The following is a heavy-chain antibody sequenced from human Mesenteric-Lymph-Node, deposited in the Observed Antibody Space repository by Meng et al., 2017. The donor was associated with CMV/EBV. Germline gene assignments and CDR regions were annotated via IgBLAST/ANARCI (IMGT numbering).Heavy chain of an antibody. CDR1: GFSFGSFW. CDR3: AKDSKLGYCSTTSCPSNDY. J-gene: IGHJ4*01. Sequence: GESLKISCAASGFSFGSFWMGWVRQAPGKGPEWVSAISGSGGSTYSADSVKGRFTISRDNSKNTLYLQMNSLRAEDTAVYYCAKDSKLGYCSTTSCPSNDYWGQGTLVTVSS. D-gene: IGHD2-2*01. CDR2: ISGSGGST. V-gene: IGHV3-23*01.